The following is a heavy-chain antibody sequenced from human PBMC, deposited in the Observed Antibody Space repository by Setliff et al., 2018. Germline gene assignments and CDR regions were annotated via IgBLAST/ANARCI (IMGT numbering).Heavy chain of an antibody. V-gene: IGHV3-21*01. CDR3: AAARITIFGVVTPLDY. D-gene: IGHD3-3*01. J-gene: IGHJ4*02. CDR2: ISSSSYI. Sequence: GGSLRLSCAASGFTFSSYSMNWVRQAPGKGLEWVSSISSSSYIYYADSVKGRFTISRDNAKNSLYLQMNSLRAEDTAVYYCAAARITIFGVVTPLDYWGQGTLVTVSS. CDR1: GFTFSSYS.